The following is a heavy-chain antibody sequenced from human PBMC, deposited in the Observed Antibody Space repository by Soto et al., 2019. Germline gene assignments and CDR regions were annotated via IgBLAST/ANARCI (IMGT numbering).Heavy chain of an antibody. V-gene: IGHV1-69*13. CDR1: GGTFSSYA. CDR3: ARVRDPEYSSSHLYDV. CDR2: IIPIFGTA. J-gene: IGHJ6*02. Sequence: SVKVSCKASGGTFSSYAISWVRQAPGQGLEWMGGIIPIFGTANYAQKFQGRVTITADESTSTTYMELSSLRSGDTAVYYCARVRDPEYSSSHLYDVWAQGTTVSVSS. D-gene: IGHD6-6*01.